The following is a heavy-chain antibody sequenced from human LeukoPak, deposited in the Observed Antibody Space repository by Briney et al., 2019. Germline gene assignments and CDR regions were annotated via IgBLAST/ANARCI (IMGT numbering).Heavy chain of an antibody. CDR3: ARAIYYDILTGHYPYNWFDP. CDR2: ISSSGSTI. J-gene: IGHJ5*02. D-gene: IGHD3-9*01. V-gene: IGHV3-11*01. CDR1: GFTFSDYY. Sequence: PGGSLRLSCAASGFTFSDYYMSRIRQAPGKGLEWVSYISSSGSTIYYADSVKGRFTISRDNAKNSLYLQMNSLRAEDTAVYYCARAIYYDILTGHYPYNWFDPWGQGTLVTVSS.